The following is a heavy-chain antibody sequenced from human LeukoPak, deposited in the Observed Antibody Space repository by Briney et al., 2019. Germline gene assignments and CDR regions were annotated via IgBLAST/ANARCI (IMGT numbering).Heavy chain of an antibody. CDR3: ARGGYSGYDWFDP. Sequence: ASVKVSCKASGYTFTSYDINWVRQATGQGLEWMGWMNPNSGNTGYAQKLQGRVTMTTDTSTSTAYMELRSLRSDDTAVYYCARGGYSGYDWFDPWGQGTLVTVSS. V-gene: IGHV1-8*02. CDR2: MNPNSGNT. D-gene: IGHD5-12*01. CDR1: GYTFTSYD. J-gene: IGHJ5*02.